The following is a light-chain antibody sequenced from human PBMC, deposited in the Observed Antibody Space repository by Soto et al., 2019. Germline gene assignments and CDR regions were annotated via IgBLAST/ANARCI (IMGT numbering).Light chain of an antibody. Sequence: QSALTQPPSVSGSPGQSVTISCTGTSSDVGSYNRVSWYQQSPGTAPKLMIYEVSNRPSGVPDRFSGSKSGNTASLTISGLQAEDEADYYCSSYTSSSTYVLGTGTKVTVL. CDR3: SSYTSSSTYV. V-gene: IGLV2-18*02. CDR1: SSDVGSYNR. CDR2: EVS. J-gene: IGLJ1*01.